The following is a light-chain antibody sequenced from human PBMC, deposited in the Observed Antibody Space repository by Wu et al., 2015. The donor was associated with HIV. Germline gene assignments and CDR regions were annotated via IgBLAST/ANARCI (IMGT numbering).Light chain of an antibody. CDR1: QGISNS. J-gene: IGKJ4*01. Sequence: DIQMTQSPSSLSASVGDRVTITCRASQGISNSLAWYQQKPGKAPKLLLYTASRLESGVPSRFSGSGSGADYTLTISSLQPEDFATYYCQTLLYVNPLPLTFGGGTKVEIK. V-gene: IGKV1-NL1*01. CDR2: TAS. CDR3: QTLLYVNPLPLT.